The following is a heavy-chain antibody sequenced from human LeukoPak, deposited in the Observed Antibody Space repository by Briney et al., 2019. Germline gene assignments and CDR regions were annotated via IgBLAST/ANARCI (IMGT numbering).Heavy chain of an antibody. CDR2: IIPIFGTA. CDR1: GGTFSSYA. CDR3: ASGGYSGYDYSDY. J-gene: IGHJ4*02. Sequence: SVKVSCKASGGTFSSYAISWVRQAPGQGLEWRGGIIPIFGTANYAQTFQGRVTITTDESTSTAYMELSSLRSEDTAVYYCASGGYSGYDYSDYWGQGTLVTVSS. V-gene: IGHV1-69*05. D-gene: IGHD5-12*01.